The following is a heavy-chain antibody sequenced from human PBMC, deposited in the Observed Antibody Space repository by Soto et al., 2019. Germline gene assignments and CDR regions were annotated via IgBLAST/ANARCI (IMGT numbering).Heavy chain of an antibody. CDR1: GFTFNNSA. D-gene: IGHD6-6*01. V-gene: IGHV3-23*01. CDR2: ISGSGGST. CDR3: AKDRGGYSSSPRDAFDI. Sequence: GGSLRLSCVTSGFTFNNSAISWVRQAPGKGLEWVSAISGSGGSTYYADSVKGRFTISRDNSKNTLNLQMNSLRAEDTAVYYCAKDRGGYSSSPRDAFDIWGQGTMVTVSS. J-gene: IGHJ3*02.